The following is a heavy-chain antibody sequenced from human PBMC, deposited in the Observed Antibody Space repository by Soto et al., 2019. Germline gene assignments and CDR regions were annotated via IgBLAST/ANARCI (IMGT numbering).Heavy chain of an antibody. CDR1: HYPFTSYG. Sequence: QVQLVQSGAEVKKPGASVKVSCKASHYPFTSYGITWVRQAPGQGLEWMGWISAYNGNTNYAQKFQGRVATTTESSTSTAYMELRSLTSDDTAVYFCARVRFHDRSAYWTFDIWGQGSMVTVSS. CDR2: ISAYNGNT. V-gene: IGHV1-18*01. D-gene: IGHD3-22*01. CDR3: ARVRFHDRSAYWTFDI. J-gene: IGHJ3*02.